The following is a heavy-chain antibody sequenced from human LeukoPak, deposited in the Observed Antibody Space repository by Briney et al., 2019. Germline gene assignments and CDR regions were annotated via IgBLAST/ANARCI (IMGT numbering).Heavy chain of an antibody. CDR2: INHSGST. CDR1: GGSFSGYY. D-gene: IGHD6-13*01. Sequence: KPPETLSLTCAGYGGSFSGYYWSWIRQPPGKGLEWIGGINHSGSTNYNPSLKSRVTISVDTSKSQFSLKLSSVTAADTAVYYCARAKGRGAAALKGGWFDPWGQETLVTVSS. V-gene: IGHV4-34*01. J-gene: IGHJ5*02. CDR3: ARAKGRGAAALKGGWFDP.